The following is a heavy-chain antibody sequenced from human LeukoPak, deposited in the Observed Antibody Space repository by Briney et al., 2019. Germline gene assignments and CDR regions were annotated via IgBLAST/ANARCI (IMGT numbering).Heavy chain of an antibody. D-gene: IGHD2-8*01. CDR3: ARDLYQLAGPEY. CDR1: GFTFSTYG. Sequence: PGGSLRLSCAASGFTFSTYGMHWVRQAPGKGLEWVAVIWYDGSSKYYAVSVKGRFTISRDKSKNTLYLEMNSLRAEDTAVYYCARDLYQLAGPEYWGQGTLVTVSS. V-gene: IGHV3-33*01. CDR2: IWYDGSSK. J-gene: IGHJ4*02.